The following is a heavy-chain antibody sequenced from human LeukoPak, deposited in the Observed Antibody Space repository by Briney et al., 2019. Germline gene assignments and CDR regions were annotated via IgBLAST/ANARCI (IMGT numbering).Heavy chain of an antibody. V-gene: IGHV4-4*07. CDR2: IYTSGST. D-gene: IGHD1-26*01. J-gene: IGHJ4*02. Sequence: SETLSLTCTVSGGSISNYYWSWIRQPAGKGLEWIGRIYTSGSTNYNPSLKSRVTMSVDTSKNQFSLKLSSVTAADTAVYYCARSIVGATKSGFDYWGQGTLVTVSS. CDR1: GGSISNYY. CDR3: ARSIVGATKSGFDY.